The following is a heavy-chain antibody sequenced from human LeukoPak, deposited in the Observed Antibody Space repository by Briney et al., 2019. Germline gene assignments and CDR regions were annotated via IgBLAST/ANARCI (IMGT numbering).Heavy chain of an antibody. Sequence: GGSLRLSCAASGFTFSSYSINWVRQAPGKGLEWVSSISSSSSYIYYADSVKGRFTISRDNAKNSVSLQMNSLRAEDTAVYYCARERLGYNYYYMDVWGKGTTVTVSS. CDR1: GFTFSSYS. V-gene: IGHV3-21*01. D-gene: IGHD3-16*02. CDR2: ISSSSSYI. J-gene: IGHJ6*03. CDR3: ARERLGYNYYYMDV.